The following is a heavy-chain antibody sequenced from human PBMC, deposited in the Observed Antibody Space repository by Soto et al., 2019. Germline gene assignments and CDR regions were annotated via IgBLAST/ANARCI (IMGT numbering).Heavy chain of an antibody. CDR1: GFSLSTSGVG. D-gene: IGHD6-13*01. Sequence: SGPTLVNPTQTLTLTCTFSGFSLSTSGVGVGWIRQPPGKALECLAFIHWDDDKRYSPSLKSRLTITKDTSKNQVVLTMTNMDPVDTATYYCAHRGSSWNHFDYWGQGTLVTVSS. CDR2: IHWDDDK. J-gene: IGHJ4*02. V-gene: IGHV2-5*02. CDR3: AHRGSSWNHFDY.